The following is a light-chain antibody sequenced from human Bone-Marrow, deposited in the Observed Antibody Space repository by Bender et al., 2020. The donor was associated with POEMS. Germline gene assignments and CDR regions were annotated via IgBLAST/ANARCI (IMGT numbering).Light chain of an antibody. CDR3: SSYTRSSTLVV. CDR2: AVT. V-gene: IGLV2-14*02. Sequence: HSALAQPASVSGSPGQSITISCTGSSSDIGTYDLVSWYQQHPGKAPQLLIYAVTKRPSGVSDRFSGSKSGNTASLTISGLQTEDEAAYYCSSYTRSSTLVVFGGGTKLTVL. J-gene: IGLJ2*01. CDR1: SSDIGTYDL.